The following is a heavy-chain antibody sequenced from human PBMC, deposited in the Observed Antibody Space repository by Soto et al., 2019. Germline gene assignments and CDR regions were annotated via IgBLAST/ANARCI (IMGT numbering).Heavy chain of an antibody. Sequence: GESLKISCKGSGYRFTSYWIGWVRPLPGKGLEWMGIIYPGDSDTRYSPSFQGQVTISADKSISTAYLQWSSLKASDTAMYYCARYPDWNDGTFDYWGQGTLVTVSS. CDR1: GYRFTSYW. D-gene: IGHD1-1*01. V-gene: IGHV5-51*01. CDR3: ARYPDWNDGTFDY. CDR2: IYPGDSDT. J-gene: IGHJ4*02.